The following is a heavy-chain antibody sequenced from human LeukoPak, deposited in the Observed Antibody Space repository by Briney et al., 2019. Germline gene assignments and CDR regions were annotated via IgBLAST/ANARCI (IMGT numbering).Heavy chain of an antibody. CDR3: AKFSGDNYYYYYMDV. CDR2: ITGSDGT. CDR1: GFTFSSYA. D-gene: IGHD4-17*01. Sequence: GGSLRLSCAASGFTFSSYAMSWVRQAPGKGLEWVSTITGSDGTDYADSVKGRFTISRENSKNTLYLQMNSLRAEDTAVYYCAKFSGDNYYYYYMDVWGKGTTVTVSS. V-gene: IGHV3-23*01. J-gene: IGHJ6*03.